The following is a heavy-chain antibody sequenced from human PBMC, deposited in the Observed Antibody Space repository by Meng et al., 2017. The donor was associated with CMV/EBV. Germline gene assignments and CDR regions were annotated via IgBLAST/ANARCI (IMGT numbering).Heavy chain of an antibody. CDR3: ASHYGRYSGSYYGWFDP. J-gene: IGHJ5*02. CDR1: GGSISSYY. V-gene: IGHV4-59*01. Sequence: QGQRQGSGPGLVKPSETLSRTCTGSGGSISSYYWSWIRQPPGKGLEWIGYIYYSGSTNYNPSLKSRVTISVDTSKNQFSLKLSSVTAADTAVYYCASHYGRYSGSYYGWFDPWGQGTLVTVSS. CDR2: IYYSGST. D-gene: IGHD1-26*01.